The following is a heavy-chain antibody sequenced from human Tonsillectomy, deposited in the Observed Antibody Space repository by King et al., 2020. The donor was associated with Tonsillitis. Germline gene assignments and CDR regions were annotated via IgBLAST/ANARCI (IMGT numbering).Heavy chain of an antibody. CDR1: GFTFSSYA. D-gene: IGHD3-22*01. CDR3: ARDHYYDSSGYFDY. Sequence: VQLVESGGGVVQPGRSLRLSCAASGFTFSSYAMHWVRQAPGKGLEWVAVISYDGSNKYYADSVKGRFTISRDNSKNTLYLQMNSLRAEDTAVYYCARDHYYDSSGYFDYWGQGTLVTVSS. V-gene: IGHV3-30-3*01. CDR2: ISYDGSNK. J-gene: IGHJ4*02.